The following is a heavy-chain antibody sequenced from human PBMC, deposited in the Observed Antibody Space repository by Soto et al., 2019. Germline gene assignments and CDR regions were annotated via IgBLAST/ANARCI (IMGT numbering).Heavy chain of an antibody. Sequence: ASVKASCKDSGYTITGKYMRWVRQAPGQGLEWMGWINPNSGGTNYAQKFQGWVTMTRDTSISTAYMELSRLRSDDTAVYYCAKDRLAGGFDYWGQGTLVTVSS. CDR1: GYTITGKY. D-gene: IGHD3-16*01. CDR2: INPNSGGT. CDR3: AKDRLAGGFDY. J-gene: IGHJ4*02. V-gene: IGHV1-2*04.